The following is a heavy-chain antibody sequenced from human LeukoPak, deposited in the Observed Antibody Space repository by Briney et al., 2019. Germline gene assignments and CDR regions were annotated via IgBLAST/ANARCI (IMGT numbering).Heavy chain of an antibody. CDR1: GYTFTRYD. V-gene: IGHV1-8*03. CDR2: MNPNSGNT. J-gene: IGHJ4*02. Sequence: ASVKVSCKASGYTFTRYDINWVRQATGQGLEWMGWMNPNSGNTGYAQKFQGRVTITRNTFISTAYMELSSLRSEDTAVYYCARVGAAMVRGVILYYFDYWGQGTLVTVSS. CDR3: ARVGAAMVRGVILYYFDY. D-gene: IGHD3-10*01.